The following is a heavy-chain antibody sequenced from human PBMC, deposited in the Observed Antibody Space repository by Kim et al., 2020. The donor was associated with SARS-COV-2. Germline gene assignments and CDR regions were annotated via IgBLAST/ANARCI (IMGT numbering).Heavy chain of an antibody. CDR1: GYTLTELS. V-gene: IGHV1-24*01. D-gene: IGHD3-22*01. J-gene: IGHJ1*01. Sequence: ASVKVSCKVSGYTLTELSMHWVRQAPGKGLEWMGGFDPEDGETIYAQKFQGRVTMTEDTSTDTAYMELSSLRSEDTAVYYCATDLSNLSSGSSGYYYVFQHWGQGTLVTVSS. CDR3: ATDLSNLSSGSSGYYYVFQH. CDR2: FDPEDGET.